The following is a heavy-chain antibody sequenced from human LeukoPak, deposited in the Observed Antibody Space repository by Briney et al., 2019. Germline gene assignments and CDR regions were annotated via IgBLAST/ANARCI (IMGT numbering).Heavy chain of an antibody. J-gene: IGHJ4*02. CDR1: GXTFSSYW. D-gene: IGHD2-2*01. V-gene: IGHV3-74*01. Sequence: PGGSLRLSCAASGXTFSSYWMHWVRQAPGKGLVWVSRINSDGSSTSYADSVKGRFTISRDNAKNTLYLQMNSLRAEDTAVYYCARDLGYCSSTSCYEFDYWGQGTLVTVSS. CDR2: INSDGSST. CDR3: ARDLGYCSSTSCYEFDY.